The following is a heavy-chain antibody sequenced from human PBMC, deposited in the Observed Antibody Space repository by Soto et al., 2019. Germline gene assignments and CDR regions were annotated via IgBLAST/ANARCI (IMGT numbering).Heavy chain of an antibody. Sequence: EVQLAESGGGLIQPGGSLRLSCATSGFTFSRYWIHWVRQAPGEGLVWVSRISGDGVHTDYAESVKGRFTVSRDIAKSTGYLQMNNLRAEDTAIYYCARDPGPYGMDVWGQGTTVSVSS. CDR2: ISGDGVHT. V-gene: IGHV3-74*01. CDR3: ARDPGPYGMDV. CDR1: GFTFSRYW. J-gene: IGHJ6*02.